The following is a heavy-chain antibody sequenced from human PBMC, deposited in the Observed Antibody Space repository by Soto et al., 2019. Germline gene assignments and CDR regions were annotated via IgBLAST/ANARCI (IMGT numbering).Heavy chain of an antibody. CDR3: ARASGYYDSSGYYSAEYFQH. V-gene: IGHV4-59*01. CDR2: IYYSGST. D-gene: IGHD3-22*01. J-gene: IGHJ1*01. CDR1: GGSISSYY. Sequence: ETLSLTCTVSGGSISSYYWSWIRQPPGKGLEWIGYIYYSGSTNYNPSLKSRVTISVDTSKNQFSLKLSSVTAADTAVYYCARASGYYDSSGYYSAEYFQHWGQGTLVTVSS.